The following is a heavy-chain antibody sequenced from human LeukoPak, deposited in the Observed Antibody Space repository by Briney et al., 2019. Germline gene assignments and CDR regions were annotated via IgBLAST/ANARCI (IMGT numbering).Heavy chain of an antibody. D-gene: IGHD2-21*01. CDR1: GGTFSSYT. Sequence: SVKVSCKASGGTFSSYTISWVRQAPGQGLEWMGRIIPILGIANYAQKFQGRVTITADISTSTAYMELSSLRSEDTAVYYCARDKRFAGGGDYWGQGTLVTVSS. CDR2: IIPILGIA. CDR3: ARDKRFAGGGDY. J-gene: IGHJ4*02. V-gene: IGHV1-69*04.